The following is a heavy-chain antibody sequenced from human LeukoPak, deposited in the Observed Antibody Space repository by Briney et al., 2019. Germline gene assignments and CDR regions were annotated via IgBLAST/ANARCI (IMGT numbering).Heavy chain of an antibody. D-gene: IGHD6-6*01. CDR1: GYTFTAYY. V-gene: IGHV1-2*02. CDR2: INPDSGGT. CDR3: ASSRTSYSSSSSLDY. J-gene: IGHJ4*02. Sequence: GASVKGSCKASGYTFTAYYMHWVRQAPGQGLEWMGWINPDSGGTNYAQKFQGRVTMTRDTSINTAYMDLSRLRSDDTAVYYCASSRTSYSSSSSLDYWGQGTLVTVSS.